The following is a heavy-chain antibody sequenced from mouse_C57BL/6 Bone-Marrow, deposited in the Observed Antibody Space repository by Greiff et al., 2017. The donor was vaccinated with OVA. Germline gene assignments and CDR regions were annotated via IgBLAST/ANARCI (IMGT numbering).Heavy chain of an antibody. CDR1: GYTFTDYA. Sequence: VQLQQSGPELVRPGVSVKISCKGSGYTFTDYAMPWVKQSHAKSLEWIGVISTYYGDASYHQKFKDKSTMSVDKSSSTASMELARLTAEDSAVYYCARGGWLLQAYWGKGTLVTVSA. V-gene: IGHV1-67*01. CDR2: ISTYYGDA. D-gene: IGHD2-3*01. J-gene: IGHJ3*01. CDR3: ARGGWLLQAY.